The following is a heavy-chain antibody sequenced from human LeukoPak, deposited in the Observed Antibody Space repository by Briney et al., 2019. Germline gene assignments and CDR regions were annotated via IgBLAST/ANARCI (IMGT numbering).Heavy chain of an antibody. D-gene: IGHD1-1*01. Sequence: PSETLSLTCTVSGGSISSSSYYWGWIRQPPGKGLEWIGRIHTSGSTNYNPSLKSRVTMSVDTSKNQFSLKVTSVTAADTAVYYCAREGTGIDYWGQGTLVTVSS. CDR1: GGSISSSSYY. CDR2: IHTSGST. J-gene: IGHJ4*02. CDR3: AREGTGIDY. V-gene: IGHV4-39*07.